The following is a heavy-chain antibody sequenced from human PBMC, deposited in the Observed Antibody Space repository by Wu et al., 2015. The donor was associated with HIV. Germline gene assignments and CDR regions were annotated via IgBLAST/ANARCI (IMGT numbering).Heavy chain of an antibody. Sequence: QVQLVQSGAEVKKPGASVKVSCKASGYTFTGYYMHWVRQAPGQGLEWMGWINPNSGGTNYAQKFQGRVTMTXDTSISTAYMELSRLRSDDTAVYYCAREVLVRGVIRGAYYFDYWGQGTLVT. CDR2: INPNSGGT. D-gene: IGHD3-10*01. CDR3: AREVLVRGVIRGAYYFDY. V-gene: IGHV1-2*02. CDR1: GYTFTGYY. J-gene: IGHJ4*02.